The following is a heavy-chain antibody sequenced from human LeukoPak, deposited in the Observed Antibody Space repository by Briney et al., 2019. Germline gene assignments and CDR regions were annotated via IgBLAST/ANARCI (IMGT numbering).Heavy chain of an antibody. CDR2: IKSNTAGGTT. CDR1: GFTFSNAW. Sequence: GGSLRLSCAASGFTFSNAWMSWVRQAPGKGLEWVGHIKSNTAGGTTDYAAPVKGRFTISRDNSKNTLYLQMNSLRAEDTAVYYCAKQGLLWFGEYYMDVWGKGTTVTISS. J-gene: IGHJ6*03. CDR3: AKQGLLWFGEYYMDV. V-gene: IGHV3-15*01. D-gene: IGHD3-10*01.